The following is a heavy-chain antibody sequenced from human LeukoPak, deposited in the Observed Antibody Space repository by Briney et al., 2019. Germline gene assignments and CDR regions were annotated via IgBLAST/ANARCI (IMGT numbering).Heavy chain of an antibody. D-gene: IGHD4-17*01. CDR2: IYASGST. V-gene: IGHV4-61*02. CDR3: ARGTTVTTWDY. J-gene: IGHJ4*02. CDR1: GGSISSDVYY. Sequence: SQTLSLTCSVSGGSISSDVYYWSWIRQPAGKGLEWIGRIYASGSTTYNSSLKSRVTISIDTAKNQFSLKLSSVTAAGTAVYYCARGTTVTTWDYWGQGTLVTVSS.